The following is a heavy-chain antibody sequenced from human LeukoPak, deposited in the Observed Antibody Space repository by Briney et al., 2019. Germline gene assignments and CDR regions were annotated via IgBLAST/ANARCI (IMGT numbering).Heavy chain of an antibody. CDR2: IYPGDSDT. D-gene: IGHD6-19*01. CDR1: GYTFTTYW. V-gene: IGHV5-51*01. CDR3: ARRQKAVAGSGFDY. J-gene: IGHJ4*02. Sequence: KVGESLRISCQGSGYTFTTYWIGWVSQMPGKGLEWMGIIYPGDSDTTYSPSFQGQVTISADKSISTAYLQWSTLKASDTATYYCARRQKAVAGSGFDYWGQGTLVSVSS.